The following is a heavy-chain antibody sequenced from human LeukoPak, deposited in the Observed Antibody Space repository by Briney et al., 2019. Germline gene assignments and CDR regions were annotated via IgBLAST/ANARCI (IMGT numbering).Heavy chain of an antibody. Sequence: SETLSLTCAVSGGPFSGYFWSWIRQSSGKGLEWIGEIHNSGTTNYNPSLNSRVTISEATSKNQFYLNLSSVTAADTAVYYCARRYYYNLGSFPFDFWGQGTLVTVSS. D-gene: IGHD3-10*01. CDR1: GGPFSGYF. CDR3: ARRYYYNLGSFPFDF. J-gene: IGHJ4*02. V-gene: IGHV4-34*01. CDR2: IHNSGTT.